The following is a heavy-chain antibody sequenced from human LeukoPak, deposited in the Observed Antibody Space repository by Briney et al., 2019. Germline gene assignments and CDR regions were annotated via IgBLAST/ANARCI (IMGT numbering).Heavy chain of an antibody. CDR2: IYYSGST. J-gene: IGHJ3*02. CDR1: GGFISSGSHY. Sequence: PSETLSLTCTVSGGFISSGSHYWAWIRQPPGKGLEWIGIIYYSGSTYYNPSLKSRLTMSVDTSNNHFSLKVTSVTAADTAVYSCARHRPYYYNSGTFDGFDIWGQGTMVTVSS. CDR3: ARHRPYYYNSGTFDGFDI. V-gene: IGHV4-39*01. D-gene: IGHD3-10*01.